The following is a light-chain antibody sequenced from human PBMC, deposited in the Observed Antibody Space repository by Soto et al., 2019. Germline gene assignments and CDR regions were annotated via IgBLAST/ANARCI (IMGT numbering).Light chain of an antibody. CDR1: SSDVGSYNL. V-gene: IGLV2-23*01. Sequence: QSALTQPASVSGSPGQSITISCTGTSSDVGSYNLVSWYQQHPGKAPKVMIYEDNKRPSGVSNRFSGSKSGNTASLTISGLQAEDEADYYCCSYAGTVLFGGGTKLTVL. J-gene: IGLJ2*01. CDR2: EDN. CDR3: CSYAGTVL.